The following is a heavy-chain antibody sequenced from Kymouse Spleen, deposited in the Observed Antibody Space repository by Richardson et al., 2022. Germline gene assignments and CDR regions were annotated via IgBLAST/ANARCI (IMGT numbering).Heavy chain of an antibody. Sequence: QVQLVQSGAEVKKPGASVKVSCKASGYTFTSYDINWVRQATGQGLEWMGWMNPNSGNTGYAQKFQGRVTMTRNTSISTAYMELSSLRSEDTAVYYCAREGSGSPLYYYYGMDVWGQGTTVTVSS. D-gene: IGHD3-10*01. CDR3: AREGSGSPLYYYYGMDV. CDR1: GYTFTSYD. J-gene: IGHJ6*02. CDR2: MNPNSGNT. V-gene: IGHV1-8*01.